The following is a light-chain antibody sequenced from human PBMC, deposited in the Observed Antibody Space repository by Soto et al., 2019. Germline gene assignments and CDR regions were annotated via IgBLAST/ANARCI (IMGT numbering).Light chain of an antibody. CDR1: QDISSS. CDR2: AAS. Sequence: DIPMTQSPSSLSASVGDRVTITCRASQDISSSLAWYQQKPGKVPKLLINAASTLHSGVPSRFNGSGSGTDFNLTISSLQPEDVATYYCQKYDSAPFTFGPGTKVDV. CDR3: QKYDSAPFT. J-gene: IGKJ3*01. V-gene: IGKV1-27*01.